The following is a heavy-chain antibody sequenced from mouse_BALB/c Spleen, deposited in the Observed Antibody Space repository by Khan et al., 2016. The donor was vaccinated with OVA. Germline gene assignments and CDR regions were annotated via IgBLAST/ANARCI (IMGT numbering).Heavy chain of an antibody. J-gene: IGHJ2*01. CDR3: ARKNGSDFDY. CDR2: INPHIGET. D-gene: IGHD1-1*01. CDR1: GYSFTGYF. Sequence: EVKLVESGPELVKPGASVKISCKASGYSFTGYFMNWVMQSHGKRLEWIGRINPHIGETFYNQKFTDKAKLTVDESSTTAHMELRSLASEDSAVYYCARKNGSDFDYWGQGTTLTVSS. V-gene: IGHV1-20*02.